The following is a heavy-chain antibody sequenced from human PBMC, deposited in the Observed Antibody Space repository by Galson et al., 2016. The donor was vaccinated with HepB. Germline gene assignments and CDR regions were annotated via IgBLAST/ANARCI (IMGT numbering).Heavy chain of an antibody. Sequence: SLRLSCAASGFTFSNYAMSWVRQAPGKGLEWVSSICGSGTCTSFADSVKGRFTISRDSSKDTLYLQMSMMRAEETAVYYCVRATGSMDVWGQGTAVTVSS. V-gene: IGHV3-23*01. CDR3: VRATGSMDV. J-gene: IGHJ6*02. D-gene: IGHD5-24*01. CDR2: ICGSGTCT. CDR1: GFTFSNYA.